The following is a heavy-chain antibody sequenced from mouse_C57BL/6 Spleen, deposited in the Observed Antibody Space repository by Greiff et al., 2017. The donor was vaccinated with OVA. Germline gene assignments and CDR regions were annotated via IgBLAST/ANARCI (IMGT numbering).Heavy chain of an antibody. V-gene: IGHV8-8*01. CDR3: ARNWDGASYWYFDV. CDR2: IWWDDDK. D-gene: IGHD4-1*02. J-gene: IGHJ1*03. Sequence: QVQLKESGPGILQPSQTLSLTCSFSGFSLSTFGMGVGWIRQPSGKGLEWLAHIWWDDDKYYNPALKSRLTISKDTSKNQVFLKIANVDTADTATYYCARNWDGASYWYFDVWGTGTTVTVSS. CDR1: GFSLSTFGMG.